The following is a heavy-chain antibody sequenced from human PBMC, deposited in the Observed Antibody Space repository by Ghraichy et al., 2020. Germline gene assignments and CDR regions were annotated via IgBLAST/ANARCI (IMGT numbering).Heavy chain of an antibody. V-gene: IGHV4-34*01. D-gene: IGHD3-22*01. CDR2: INHSGRT. Sequence: SQTLSLTCAVYGGSFSGYYWSWIRQPPGKGLEWIGEINHSGRTNYNPSLKSRVTISVDTSKNQFSLKLSSVTAADTAVYYCARGLAYDSSGYYYSRAWDYFDYWGXGTLVTVSS. J-gene: IGHJ4*01. CDR3: ARGLAYDSSGYYYSRAWDYFDY. CDR1: GGSFSGYY.